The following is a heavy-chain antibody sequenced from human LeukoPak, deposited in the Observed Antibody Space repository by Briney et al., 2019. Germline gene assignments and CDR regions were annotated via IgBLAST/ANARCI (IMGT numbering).Heavy chain of an antibody. CDR3: AKPVWYYDILTGRTEYYYYMDV. CDR1: GFTFSSYA. J-gene: IGHJ6*03. V-gene: IGHV3-23*01. CDR2: ISGSGGST. D-gene: IGHD3-9*01. Sequence: PGGSLRLSCAASGFTFSSYAMSWLRQAPGKGLEWVSAISGSGGSTYYADSVKGRFTISRDNSKNTLYLQMNSLRAEDTAVYYCAKPVWYYDILTGRTEYYYYMDVWGKGTTVTVSS.